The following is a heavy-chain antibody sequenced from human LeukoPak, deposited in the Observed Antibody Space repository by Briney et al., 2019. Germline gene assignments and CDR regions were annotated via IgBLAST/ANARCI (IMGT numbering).Heavy chain of an antibody. J-gene: IGHJ4*02. CDR2: IRYDGSSA. CDR3: VRGTMNAIDQLDY. V-gene: IGHV3-74*01. Sequence: PGGSLRLSCAASGFTFSSYAMSWVRQAPGKGLVWASRIRYDGSSAAYADSVKGRLTISRDNAKNTLYLQMNSLSAEDTAVYYCVRGTMNAIDQLDYWGQGTLVTVSS. CDR1: GFTFSSYA. D-gene: IGHD1-1*01.